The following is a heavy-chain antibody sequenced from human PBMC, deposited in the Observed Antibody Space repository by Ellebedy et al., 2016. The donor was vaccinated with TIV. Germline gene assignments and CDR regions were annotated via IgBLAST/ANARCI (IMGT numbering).Heavy chain of an antibody. Sequence: MPSETLSLTCTVSGGSISSYYWSWIRQPPGKGLEWIGYFHYSGSNNYNPSLKSRVTISVDTSKNQFSLKLSSVTAADTAVYYCARGYSSGWYNWFDPWGQGTLVTVSS. V-gene: IGHV4-59*01. CDR1: GGSISSYY. D-gene: IGHD6-19*01. CDR3: ARGYSSGWYNWFDP. J-gene: IGHJ5*02. CDR2: FHYSGSN.